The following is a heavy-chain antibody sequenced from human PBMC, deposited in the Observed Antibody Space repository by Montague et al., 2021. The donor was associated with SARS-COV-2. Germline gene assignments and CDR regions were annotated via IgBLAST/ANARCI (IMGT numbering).Heavy chain of an antibody. Sequence: SETLSLTCTVSGGSISSFYWSWIRQPPGKGLEWIGYIYYSGSTNYNPSLKSRVTISVDTSKNQFSLKLSSVTAADTAVYYCARGSGGMGNAVDYWGQGTLVTVSS. CDR3: ARGSGGMGNAVDY. CDR1: GGSISSFY. J-gene: IGHJ4*02. D-gene: IGHD3-3*01. V-gene: IGHV4-59*01. CDR2: IYYSGST.